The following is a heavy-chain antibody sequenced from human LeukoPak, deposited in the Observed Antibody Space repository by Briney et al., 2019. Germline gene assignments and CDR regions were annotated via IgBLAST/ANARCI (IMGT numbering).Heavy chain of an antibody. V-gene: IGHV3-48*01. CDR3: APDGIAVAGGFDY. D-gene: IGHD6-19*01. CDR1: GFIFSSYA. Sequence: GGSLRLSCAASGFIFSSYAMHWIRQAPGKGLEWVSYISSSSRTIYYADSVKGRFTISRDNAKNSLYLQMNSVSCEDTAVYYCAPDGIAVAGGFDYWGQGTLVTVSS. CDR2: ISSSSRTI. J-gene: IGHJ4*02.